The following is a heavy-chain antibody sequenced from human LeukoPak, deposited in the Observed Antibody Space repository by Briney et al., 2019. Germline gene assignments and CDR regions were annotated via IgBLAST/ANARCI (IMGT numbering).Heavy chain of an antibody. CDR2: IWNDGTNK. Sequence: GGSLSLPCAASGFTFSNYGMHWVRQAPGKGPEWVAVIWNDGTNKYYADSVKGRFTISRDNSKNTLYLQMNSLRAEDTAVYYCARKYSTGSYMDVWGKGTTVTVFS. CDR1: GFTFSNYG. J-gene: IGHJ6*03. D-gene: IGHD6-25*01. CDR3: ARKYSTGSYMDV. V-gene: IGHV3-33*01.